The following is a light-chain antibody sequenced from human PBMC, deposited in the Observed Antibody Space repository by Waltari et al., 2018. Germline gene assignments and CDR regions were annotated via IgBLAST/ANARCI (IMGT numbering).Light chain of an antibody. CDR3: QTWDTATHVI. J-gene: IGLJ2*01. CDR2: GNSGGSH. V-gene: IGLV4-69*01. Sequence: QVVLTQSPSASASLGASVKLTCTLSSGHSDYAIAWHQQQPEKGPRYLMKGNSGGSHIKGDGIPDRFSGSSSGAERYLTISSLQSEDEADYYCQTWDTATHVIFAGGTKLTVL. CDR1: SGHSDYA.